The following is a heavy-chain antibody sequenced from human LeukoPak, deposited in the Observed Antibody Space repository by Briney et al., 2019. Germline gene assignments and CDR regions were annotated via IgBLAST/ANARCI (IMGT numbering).Heavy chain of an antibody. CDR3: ARDSRYYDSSGYYLNQYYYYYYMDV. CDR1: GYTFTGYY. J-gene: IGHJ6*03. CDR2: INPNSGGT. D-gene: IGHD3-22*01. Sequence: ASVKVSCKASGYTFTGYYMHWVRQAPGQGLEWMGWINPNSGGTNYAQKFQGRVTMTRDTSISTAYTELSRLRSDDTAVYYCARDSRYYDSSGYYLNQYYYYYYMDVWGKGTTVTVSS. V-gene: IGHV1-2*02.